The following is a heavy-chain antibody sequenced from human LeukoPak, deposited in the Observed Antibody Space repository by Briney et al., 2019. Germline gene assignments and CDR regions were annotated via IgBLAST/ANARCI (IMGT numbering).Heavy chain of an antibody. CDR3: ARGVNYCSSTSCHYYYYYMDV. Sequence: ASVKVSCKASGYTFTIYYIHWVRQAPGQGLEWMGWINPNSGATNYAQKFQGRVTMTRDTSISTAYMELSRLRSDDTAVYYCARGVNYCSSTSCHYYYYYMDVWGKGTTVTVSS. CDR1: GYTFTIYY. J-gene: IGHJ6*03. D-gene: IGHD2-2*01. V-gene: IGHV1-2*02. CDR2: INPNSGAT.